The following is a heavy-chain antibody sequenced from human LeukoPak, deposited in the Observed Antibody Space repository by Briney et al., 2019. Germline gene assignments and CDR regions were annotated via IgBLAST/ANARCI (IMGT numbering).Heavy chain of an antibody. D-gene: IGHD4-17*01. J-gene: IGHJ4*02. CDR1: GFTFSSYG. V-gene: IGHV3-30*03. CDR2: ISYDGSNK. CDR3: ARDRVGYGAYSFDC. Sequence: GGSLRLSCAASGFTFSSYGMHWVRQAPGKGREWVAFISYDGSNKYYADSVEGRFTISRDNSKNTLYLQMNSLRDEDTAVYFCARDRVGYGAYSFDCWGQGTLVTVSS.